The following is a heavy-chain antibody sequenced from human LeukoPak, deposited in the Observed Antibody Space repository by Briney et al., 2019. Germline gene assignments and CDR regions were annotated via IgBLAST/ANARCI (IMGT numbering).Heavy chain of an antibody. CDR2: ISHDTTNK. J-gene: IGHJ4*02. Sequence: GGSLRLSCAASGFTFSSFAMHWVRQAPGKGLEWVAVISHDTTNKYYADSVKGRFTISRDNSKNTLYLQMNSLRVEDTAVFYCAKDYRITIFGVPYYFDYWGQGTLVTVSS. V-gene: IGHV3-30*04. D-gene: IGHD3-3*01. CDR3: AKDYRITIFGVPYYFDY. CDR1: GFTFSSFA.